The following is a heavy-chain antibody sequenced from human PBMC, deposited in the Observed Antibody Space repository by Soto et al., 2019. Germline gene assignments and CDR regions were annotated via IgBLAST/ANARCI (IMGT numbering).Heavy chain of an antibody. Sequence: GGSLRLSCAASGFTFSSYGMHWVRQAPGKGLEWVAVIWYDGSNKYYADSVKGRFTISRDNSKNTLYLQMNSLRAEDTAVYYCARDYHVSHASYYFDYWGQGTLVTVSS. V-gene: IGHV3-33*01. J-gene: IGHJ4*02. CDR2: IWYDGSNK. CDR3: ARDYHVSHASYYFDY. D-gene: IGHD3-16*02. CDR1: GFTFSSYG.